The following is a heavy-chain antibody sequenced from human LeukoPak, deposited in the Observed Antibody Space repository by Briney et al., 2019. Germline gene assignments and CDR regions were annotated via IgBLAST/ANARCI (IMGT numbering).Heavy chain of an antibody. V-gene: IGHV3-23*01. CDR1: GVMFPSYW. D-gene: IGHD1-26*01. Sequence: PGGSLRLSCAASGVMFPSYWMTWVRQAPGKGREWVSSISGSSGSTSYADSVKGRFTVSGDKFKDTLYLQMNSLRAEDTAVYYCAKNLGKNLEYWGQGTLVTVSS. CDR3: AKNLGKNLEY. CDR2: ISGSSGST. J-gene: IGHJ4*02.